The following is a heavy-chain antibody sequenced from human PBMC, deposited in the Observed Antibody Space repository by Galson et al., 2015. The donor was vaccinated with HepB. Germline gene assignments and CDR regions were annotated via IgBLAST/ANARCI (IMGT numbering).Heavy chain of an antibody. V-gene: IGHV3-11*06. CDR1: GFTFSGHY. Sequence: SLRLSCAASGFTFSGHYMSWIRQAPGKGLEWVSYISSSSSYTNYADSVKGRFTISRDNAKNSLYLQMNSLRAEDTAVYYCARMGPAAAGTAIYYYYMDVWGKGTTVTVSS. D-gene: IGHD6-13*01. CDR2: ISSSSSYT. CDR3: ARMGPAAAGTAIYYYYMDV. J-gene: IGHJ6*03.